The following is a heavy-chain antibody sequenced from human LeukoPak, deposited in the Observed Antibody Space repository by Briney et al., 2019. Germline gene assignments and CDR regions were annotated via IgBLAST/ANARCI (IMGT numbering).Heavy chain of an antibody. V-gene: IGHV3-74*01. D-gene: IGHD4-23*01. CDR3: AKGRGTTVAAAANY. J-gene: IGHJ4*02. CDR2: INGDGGDT. Sequence: GESLRLSCAASGFTFSTYWMHCVRQAPGKGLVWVARINGDGGDTNYADSVKGRFTISRDNSKNTLFLQFNSLRADDTAVYYCAKGRGTTVAAAANYWGQGTLVTVSS. CDR1: GFTFSTYW.